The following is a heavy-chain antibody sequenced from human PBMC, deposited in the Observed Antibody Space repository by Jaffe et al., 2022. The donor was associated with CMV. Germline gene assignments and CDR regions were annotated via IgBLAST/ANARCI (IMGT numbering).Heavy chain of an antibody. J-gene: IGHJ6*02. CDR2: IKSKTDGGTT. CDR3: TTDIGGSYYYYYYYYGMDV. D-gene: IGHD1-26*01. Sequence: EVQLVESGGGLVKPGGSLRLSCAASGFTFSNAWMSWVRQAPGKGLEWVGRIKSKTDGGTTDYAAPVKGRFTISRDDSKNTLYLQMNSLKTEDTAVYYCTTDIGGSYYYYYYYYGMDVWGQGTTVTVSS. CDR1: GFTFSNAW. V-gene: IGHV3-15*01.